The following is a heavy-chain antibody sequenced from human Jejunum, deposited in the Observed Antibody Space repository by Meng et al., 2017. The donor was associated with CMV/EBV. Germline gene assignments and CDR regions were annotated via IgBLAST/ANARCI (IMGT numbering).Heavy chain of an antibody. CDR3: AKHQGSGIYYNYFDY. CDR2: IYSGATNT. V-gene: IGHV3-23*03. J-gene: IGHJ4*02. Sequence: FTYNKDSRNGIRQAPVKGLEWVSVIYSGATNTYYADSVEGRFTISRDDSKNTLYLQVHSLRAEDTAVYYCAKHQGSGIYYNYFDYWGQGTLVTVSS. D-gene: IGHD1-26*01. CDR1: FTYNKDS.